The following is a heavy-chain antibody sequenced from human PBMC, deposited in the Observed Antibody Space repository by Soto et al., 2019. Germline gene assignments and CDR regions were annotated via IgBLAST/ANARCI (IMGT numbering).Heavy chain of an antibody. CDR3: AKGPRITYFDS. V-gene: IGHV3-23*01. CDR1: GFTLRTYA. J-gene: IGHJ4*02. CDR2: ISGSGGST. Sequence: PXVFLRLSCVTSGFTLRTYAMGWVRQAPGKGLEWVSAISGSGGSTYYADSVRGRFTISRDNSKNTLFLQMNGLRPEETAVYYCAKGPRITYFDSWGQGTLVTVS. D-gene: IGHD3-10*01.